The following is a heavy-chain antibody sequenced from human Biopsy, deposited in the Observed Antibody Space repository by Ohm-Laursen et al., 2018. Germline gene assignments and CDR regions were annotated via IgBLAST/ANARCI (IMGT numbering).Heavy chain of an antibody. D-gene: IGHD5-18*01. CDR2: IYYSGST. J-gene: IGHJ4*02. CDR3: ARGSSYGYDFDY. V-gene: IGHV4-59*01. Sequence: TLSLTCTVSDGSINSYCWNWIRQPPGKRLEWIGNIYYSGSTNFNPPLKSRVTISVDTSKNQFSLKLSSVTAADAAVYFCARGSSYGYDFDYWGQGTLVAVSS. CDR1: DGSINSYC.